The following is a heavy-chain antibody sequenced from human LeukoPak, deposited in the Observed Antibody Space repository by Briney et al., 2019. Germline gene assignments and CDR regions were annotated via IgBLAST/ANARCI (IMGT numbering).Heavy chain of an antibody. D-gene: IGHD6-19*01. CDR2: IRTKTDGGTA. CDR1: GFTFSNAW. CDR3: TQAVAGDY. V-gene: IGHV3-15*01. J-gene: IGHJ4*02. Sequence: KSGGSLRLSCAASGFTFSNAWMSWVRQAPGKGLEWVGHIRTKTDGGTADYAAPVKGRFTISRDDSKNTLYLQMNSLKTEDTAVYYCTQAVAGDYWGQGTLVTVSS.